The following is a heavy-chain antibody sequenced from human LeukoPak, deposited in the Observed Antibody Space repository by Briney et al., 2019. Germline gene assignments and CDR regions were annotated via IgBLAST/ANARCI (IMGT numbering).Heavy chain of an antibody. CDR2: ISWNSGSI. CDR3: AKGFDGSYFDY. Sequence: GGSLRLSCAASGFTFDDYAMHWVRQAPGKGLEWVSGISWNSGSIGYADSVKGRFTISRDNAKNSLYLQMNSLRAEDTALYYCAKGFDGSYFDYWGQGTLVTVSS. CDR1: GFTFDDYA. D-gene: IGHD1-26*01. V-gene: IGHV3-9*01. J-gene: IGHJ4*02.